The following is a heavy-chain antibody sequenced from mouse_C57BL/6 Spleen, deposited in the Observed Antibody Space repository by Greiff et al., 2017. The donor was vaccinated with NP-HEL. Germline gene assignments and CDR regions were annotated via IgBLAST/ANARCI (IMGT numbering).Heavy chain of an antibody. CDR3: ARSEDYDLSWFAY. CDR1: GYAFSSSW. V-gene: IGHV1-82*01. CDR2: IYPGDGDT. J-gene: IGHJ3*01. D-gene: IGHD2-4*01. Sequence: QVQLQQSGPELVKPGASVKISCKASGYAFSSSWMNWVKQRPGKGLEWIGRIYPGDGDTNYNGKFKGKATLTADKSSSTAYMQLSSLTSEDSAVYVCARSEDYDLSWFAYWGQGTLVTVSA.